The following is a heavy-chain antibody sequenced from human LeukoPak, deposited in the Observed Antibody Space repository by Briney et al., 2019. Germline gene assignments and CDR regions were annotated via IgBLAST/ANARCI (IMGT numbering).Heavy chain of an antibody. CDR1: GGSFSGYY. Sequence: SETLSLTCAVYGGSFSGYYWSWIRQPPGKGLEWIGEINHSGSTNYNPSLKSRVTISVDTSKNQFSLKPSSVTAADTAVYYCARGKYSGYADYFDYWGQGTLVIVSS. J-gene: IGHJ4*02. CDR3: ARGKYSGYADYFDY. V-gene: IGHV4-34*01. D-gene: IGHD5-12*01. CDR2: INHSGST.